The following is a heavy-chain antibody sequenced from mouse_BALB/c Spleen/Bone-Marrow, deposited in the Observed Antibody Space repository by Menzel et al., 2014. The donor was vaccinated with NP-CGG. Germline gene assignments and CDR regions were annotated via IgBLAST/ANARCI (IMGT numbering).Heavy chain of an antibody. CDR2: ISSGGSYT. Sequence: EVQLVESGGDLVKPGGSLKLSCAASGFTFSNYGMSWVRQTPDKRLEWVATISSGGSYTYFPDSVKGRFTISRDNAKNALYLQMNRLKSEDAAMYYGARLTPDYAMDYWGQGTSVTVSS. V-gene: IGHV5-6*01. CDR3: ARLTPDYAMDY. D-gene: IGHD1-3*01. J-gene: IGHJ4*01. CDR1: GFTFSNYG.